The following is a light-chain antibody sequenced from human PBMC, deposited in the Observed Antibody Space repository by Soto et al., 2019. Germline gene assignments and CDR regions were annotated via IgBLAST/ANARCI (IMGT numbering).Light chain of an antibody. J-gene: IGLJ2*01. Sequence: QAVVTQERSLTVSPGGTVTLTCGSNTGAVTSGHHPYWFQQKPGQAPRTLIFDVNNKHSCTPARFSGSLLGGKAALTLSGAQPEDEDEYHCLLSQSGAFVLFGGGTKLTVL. CDR3: LLSQSGAFVL. CDR2: DVN. CDR1: TGAVTSGHH. V-gene: IGLV7-46*01.